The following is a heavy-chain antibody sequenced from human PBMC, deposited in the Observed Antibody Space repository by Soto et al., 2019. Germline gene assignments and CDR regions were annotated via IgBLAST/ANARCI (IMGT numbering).Heavy chain of an antibody. CDR2: INHSGST. CDR1: GGSFSGYY. V-gene: IGHV4-34*01. J-gene: IGHJ5*02. Sequence: PSETLSLTCAVYGGSFSGYYWSWIRQPPGKGLEWIGEINHSGSTNYNPSLKSRVTISVDTSKNQFSLKLSSVTAADTAVYYCARGHSITREGDRGNWFDPWGQGTLVTVS. CDR3: ARGHSITREGDRGNWFDP. D-gene: IGHD5-12*01.